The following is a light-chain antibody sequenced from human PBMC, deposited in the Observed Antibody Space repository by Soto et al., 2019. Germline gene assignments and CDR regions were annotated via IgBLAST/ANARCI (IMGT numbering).Light chain of an antibody. CDR3: QQYYSYPPT. CDR2: AAS. Sequence: AIRMTNSPSALAASPGDRVTITCRASQGISSYLAWYQQKPGKAPKLLIYAASTLQSGVPSRFSGSGSGTDFTLTISCLQSEDFAAYYCQQYYSYPPTFGHGTKVDIK. V-gene: IGKV1-8*01. J-gene: IGKJ1*01. CDR1: QGISSY.